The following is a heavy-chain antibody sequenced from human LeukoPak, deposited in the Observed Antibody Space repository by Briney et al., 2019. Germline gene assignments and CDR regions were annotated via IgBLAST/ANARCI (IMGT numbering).Heavy chain of an antibody. CDR2: IYTSGST. CDR3: ARDQTYYDSSGYSLYAFDI. V-gene: IGHV4-4*07. J-gene: IGHJ3*02. CDR1: GGSISSYY. D-gene: IGHD3-22*01. Sequence: PSETLPLTCTVSGGSISSYYWSWIRQPAGKGLEWIGRIYTSGSTNYNPSLKSRVTMSVDTSKNQFSLKLSSVTAADTAVYYCARDQTYYDSSGYSLYAFDIWGQGTMVTVSS.